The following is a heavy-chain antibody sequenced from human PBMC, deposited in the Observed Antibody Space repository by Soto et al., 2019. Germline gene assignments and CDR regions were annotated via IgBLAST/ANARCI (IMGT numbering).Heavy chain of an antibody. J-gene: IGHJ6*02. CDR3: ARANCGVYCFFEYHYVLAV. CDR1: GYSFTPYW. Sequence: GESLKISCKGSGYSFTPYWIGWVRQMPGKGLEWMGIIYPGDSDTRYSPSFQGQVTISADKSISTAYLQWSSLKASDTAMYYCARANCGVYCFFEYHYVLAVRGQRTTDPVS. D-gene: IGHD2-21*02. CDR2: IYPGDSDT. V-gene: IGHV5-51*01.